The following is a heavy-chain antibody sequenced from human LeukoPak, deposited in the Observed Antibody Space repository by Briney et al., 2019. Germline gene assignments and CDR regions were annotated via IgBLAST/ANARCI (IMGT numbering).Heavy chain of an antibody. D-gene: IGHD2/OR15-2a*01. J-gene: IGHJ4*02. V-gene: IGHV4-59*01. CDR2: IYYSGST. CDR1: GGSISSYY. CDR3: ARALALHQTPTGY. Sequence: SETLSLTCTVSGGSISSYYWSWIRQPPGKGLEWIGYIYYSGSTNYNPSLKSRVTISVDTSKNQFSLKLSSVTAADTAVYYCARALALHQTPTGYWGQGTLVTVSS.